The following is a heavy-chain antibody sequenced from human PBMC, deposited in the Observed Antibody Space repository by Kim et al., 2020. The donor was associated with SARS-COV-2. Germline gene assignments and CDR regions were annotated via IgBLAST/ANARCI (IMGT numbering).Heavy chain of an antibody. Sequence: GGSLRLSCAASGFTFSHYGMTWVRQAPGKGLERVSAITGNDGRTYYTDSVKVRFTISRDNSRNTLYLQMNSLRAEDTAVYYCAKFGSIDSCGQGTLVTVS. CDR1: GFTFSHYG. CDR2: ITGNDGRT. CDR3: AKFGSIDS. V-gene: IGHV3-23*01. D-gene: IGHD3-10*01. J-gene: IGHJ4*02.